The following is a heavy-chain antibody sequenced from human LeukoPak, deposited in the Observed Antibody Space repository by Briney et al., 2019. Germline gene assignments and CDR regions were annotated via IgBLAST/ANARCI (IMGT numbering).Heavy chain of an antibody. V-gene: IGHV3-7*01. J-gene: IGHJ6*02. CDR1: GFTFSTYW. CDR2: IKHDGSEK. Sequence: PGGSLRLSCAASGFTFSTYWMTWVRQAPGKGLEWVANIKHDGSEKYYVDSVKGRFTISRDNAKNSLYLQMNSLRAEDTAVYYCAGTGLPYAMDVWGQGTTVTVSS. D-gene: IGHD3/OR15-3a*01. CDR3: AGTGLPYAMDV.